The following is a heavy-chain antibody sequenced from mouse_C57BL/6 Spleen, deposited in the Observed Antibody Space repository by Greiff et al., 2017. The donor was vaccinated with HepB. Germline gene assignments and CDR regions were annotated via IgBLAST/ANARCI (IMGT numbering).Heavy chain of an antibody. V-gene: IGHV1-52*01. D-gene: IGHD1-1*01. CDR1: GYTFTSYW. CDR2: IDPSDSET. J-gene: IGHJ3*01. Sequence: QVQLQQPGAELVRPGSSVKLSCKASGYTFTSYWMHWVKQRPIQGLEWIGNIDPSDSETHYNQKFKDKATLTVDKSSSTAYMQLSSLTSEDSAVYYCASTNDYGSSFWFAYWGQGTLVTVSA. CDR3: ASTNDYGSSFWFAY.